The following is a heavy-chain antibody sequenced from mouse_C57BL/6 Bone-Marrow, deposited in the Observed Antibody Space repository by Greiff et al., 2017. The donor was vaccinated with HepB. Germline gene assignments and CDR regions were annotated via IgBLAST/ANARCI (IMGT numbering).Heavy chain of an antibody. CDR1: GYTFTSYW. V-gene: IGHV1-52*01. J-gene: IGHJ3*01. D-gene: IGHD2-1*01. CDR2: IDPSDSET. CDR3: ARRVEDDYGNYGFAY. Sequence: VKLQQPGAELVRPGSSVKLSCKASGYTFTSYWMHWVKQRPIQGLEWIGNIDPSDSETHYNQKFKDKATLTVDKSSSTAYMQLSSLTSEDSAVYYCARRVEDDYGNYGFAYWGQGTLVTVSA.